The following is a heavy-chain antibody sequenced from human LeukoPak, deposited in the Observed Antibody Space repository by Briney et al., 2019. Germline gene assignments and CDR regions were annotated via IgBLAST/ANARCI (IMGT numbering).Heavy chain of an antibody. CDR1: GGTFSSYA. J-gene: IGHJ4*02. V-gene: IGHV1-69*13. CDR2: IIPIFGTA. D-gene: IGHD5-18*01. Sequence: SVKVSCKASGGTFSSYAISWVRQAPGQGLEWMGGIIPIFGTANYAQKFQGRVTITADESTSTAYMELSSLRSEDTAVYYCAREDVDTAILFDYWGQGTLITVSS. CDR3: AREDVDTAILFDY.